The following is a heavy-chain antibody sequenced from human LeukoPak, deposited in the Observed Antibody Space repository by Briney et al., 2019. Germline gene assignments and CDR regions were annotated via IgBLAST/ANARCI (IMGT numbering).Heavy chain of an antibody. CDR1: GGSISSGGYY. CDR2: IYHSGST. CDR3: ARVTTYSSSWYYFDY. Sequence: SETLSLTCTVSGGSISSGGYYWSWIRQPPGKGLEWIGYIYHSGSTYYNPSLKSRVTISVDRSKNQFSLKLSSVTAADTAVYYCARVTTYSSSWYYFDYWGQGTLVTVSS. D-gene: IGHD6-13*01. J-gene: IGHJ4*02. V-gene: IGHV4-30-2*01.